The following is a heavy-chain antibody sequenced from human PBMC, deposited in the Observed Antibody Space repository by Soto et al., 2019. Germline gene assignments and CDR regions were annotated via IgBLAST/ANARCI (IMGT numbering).Heavy chain of an antibody. CDR3: ARGIIAVAEGYFDY. CDR2: MSAYNGNT. CDR1: GYTFTSYD. V-gene: IGHV1-18*01. J-gene: IGHJ4*02. D-gene: IGHD6-19*01. Sequence: VASVKVSCKASGYTFTSYDINWVRQATGQGLEWMGWMSAYNGNTNYAQKLQGRVTMTTDTSTSTAYMELRSLRSDDTAVYYCARGIIAVAEGYFDYWGQGTLVTVSS.